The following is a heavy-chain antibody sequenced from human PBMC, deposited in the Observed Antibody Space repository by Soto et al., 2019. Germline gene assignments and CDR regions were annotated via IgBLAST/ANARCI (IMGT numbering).Heavy chain of an antibody. CDR2: IYPGDSDT. Sequence: PGESLKISCEGSGYSFTNYWIGWVRQMPGKGLEWMGIIYPGDSDTRYSPSFQGRVTISADNSISTAYLQWSSLKASDTAMYYCARHQLVGYSSPFDFWGQGTLVTVS. CDR3: ARHQLVGYSSPFDF. CDR1: GYSFTNYW. J-gene: IGHJ4*02. V-gene: IGHV5-51*01. D-gene: IGHD6-13*01.